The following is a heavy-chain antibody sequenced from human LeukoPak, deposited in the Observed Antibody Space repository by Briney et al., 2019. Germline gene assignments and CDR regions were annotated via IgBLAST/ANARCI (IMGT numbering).Heavy chain of an antibody. CDR1: GFTFSSYG. V-gene: IGHV3-13*01. CDR2: IGTAGDT. CDR3: AREVATNDYFDY. D-gene: IGHD5-12*01. J-gene: IGHJ4*02. Sequence: GRSLRLSCAASGFTFSSYGMYWVRQATGKGLEWVSAIGTAGDTYYPGSVKGRFTISRENAKNSLYLQMNSLRAEDTAVYYCAREVATNDYFDYWGQGTLVTVSS.